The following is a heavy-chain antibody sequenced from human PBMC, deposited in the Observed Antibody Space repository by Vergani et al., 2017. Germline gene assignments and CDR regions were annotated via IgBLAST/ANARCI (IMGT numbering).Heavy chain of an antibody. CDR1: GLTFNSYA. CDR3: AKVCGSTSCPYGGGAFDV. V-gene: IGHV3-23*01. CDR2: INNNGGST. D-gene: IGHD2-2*01. J-gene: IGHJ3*01. Sequence: QLLESGGGLIQPGGSLRLSCAASGLTFNSYAMTWVRQAPGKGLEWVSGINNNGGSTYYADSAKGRFTISRDNSKNTLYLQMTDLRAEDTATYYCAKVCGSTSCPYGGGAFDVWGHGTMVTVSS.